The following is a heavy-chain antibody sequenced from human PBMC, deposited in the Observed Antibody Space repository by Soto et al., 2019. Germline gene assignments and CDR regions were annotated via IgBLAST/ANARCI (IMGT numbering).Heavy chain of an antibody. CDR3: ERDHIVVVPAARAHDAFDI. CDR2: IIPIFGTT. V-gene: IGHV1-69*05. Sequence: SVKVSCKASGGTFSSYAISWVRQAPGQGLEWMGGIIPIFGTTNYAQKFQGRVTITTDESTSTAYMELSSLRSDDTAVNYCERDHIVVVPAARAHDAFDIWGQGTMVTVS. J-gene: IGHJ3*02. D-gene: IGHD2-2*01. CDR1: GGTFSSYA.